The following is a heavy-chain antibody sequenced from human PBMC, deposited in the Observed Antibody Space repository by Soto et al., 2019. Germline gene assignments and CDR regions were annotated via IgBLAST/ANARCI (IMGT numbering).Heavy chain of an antibody. V-gene: IGHV4-39*07. CDR3: ARGPEDYPLDY. D-gene: IGHD4-17*01. Sequence: PSETLSLTCTVSGGSISSGGYYWSWIRQPPGKGPEWIGEIKHSGNTNYNPSLKSRVTISVDTSKNQFSLKLTSVTAADTAVYYCARGPEDYPLDYWGQGTLVTVSS. CDR2: IKHSGNT. J-gene: IGHJ4*02. CDR1: GGSISSGGYY.